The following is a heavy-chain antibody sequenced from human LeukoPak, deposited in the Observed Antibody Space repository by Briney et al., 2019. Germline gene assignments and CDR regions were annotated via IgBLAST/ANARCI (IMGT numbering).Heavy chain of an antibody. V-gene: IGHV3-30*02. D-gene: IGHD1-26*01. J-gene: IGHJ4*02. CDR1: GFTFSSYG. Sequence: PGRSLRLSCAASGFTFSSYGMHWVRQAPGKGLEWVAFIRYDGSNKYYADSVKGRFTISRDNSKNTLYLQMNSLRAEDTAVYYCAKCCRLQGATTPIDYWGQGTLVTVSS. CDR3: AKCCRLQGATTPIDY. CDR2: IRYDGSNK.